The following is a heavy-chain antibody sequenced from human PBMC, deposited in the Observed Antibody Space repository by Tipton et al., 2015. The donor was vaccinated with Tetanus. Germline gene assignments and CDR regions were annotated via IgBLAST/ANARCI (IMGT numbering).Heavy chain of an antibody. Sequence: SGFTFSTYGMHWVRQAPGKGLDWVAVILFDGSNKYYADSVKGRFTISRDNSKNTLYLQMNSLRGEDTGVYYRARDVFGEVWNGMDVWGQGTTVTVSS. V-gene: IGHV3-33*01. J-gene: IGHJ6*02. CDR2: ILFDGSNK. D-gene: IGHD3-10*02. CDR1: GFTFSTYG. CDR3: ARDVFGEVWNGMDV.